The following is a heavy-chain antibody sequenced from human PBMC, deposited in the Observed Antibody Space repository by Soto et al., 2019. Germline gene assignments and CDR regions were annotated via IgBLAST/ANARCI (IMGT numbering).Heavy chain of an antibody. D-gene: IGHD2-15*01. CDR3: AIPPRICSGGSCYATYWYFDL. J-gene: IGHJ2*01. CDR2: IIPIFGTA. CDR1: GGTFSRYA. V-gene: IGHV1-69*12. Sequence: QVQLVQSGAEVKKPGSSVKVSCKASGGTFSRYAISWVRQAPGQGLEWMGGIIPIFGTANYAQKFQGRVTITADESTSTAYMELSSLRSEDTAVYYCAIPPRICSGGSCYATYWYFDLWGRGTLVTVSS.